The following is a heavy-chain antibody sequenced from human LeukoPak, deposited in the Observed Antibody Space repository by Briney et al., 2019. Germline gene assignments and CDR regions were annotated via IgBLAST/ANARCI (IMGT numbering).Heavy chain of an antibody. V-gene: IGHV4-31*03. CDR3: ARDPSSLDAFDI. CDR1: GGSISSGGYY. J-gene: IGHJ3*02. Sequence: SETLSHTCTVSGGSISSGGYYWSWIRQHPGKGLEWIGYIYYSGSTYYNPSLKSRVTISVDTSKNQFSLKLSSVTAADTAVYYCARDPSSLDAFDIWGQGTMVTVSS. CDR2: IYYSGST.